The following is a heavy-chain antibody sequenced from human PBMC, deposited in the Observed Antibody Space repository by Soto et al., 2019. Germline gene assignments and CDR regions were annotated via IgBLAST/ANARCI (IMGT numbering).Heavy chain of an antibody. J-gene: IGHJ6*02. V-gene: IGHV4-59*01. Sequence: PSETLSLTCTVSGGSISSYYWSWIRQPPGKGLEWIGYIYYSGSTNYNPSLKSRVTISVDTSKNQFSLKLSSVTAADTAVYYCARGITFFGVVYYYGMDVWGQGTTVTVSS. CDR1: GGSISSYY. CDR2: IYYSGST. D-gene: IGHD3-3*01. CDR3: ARGITFFGVVYYYGMDV.